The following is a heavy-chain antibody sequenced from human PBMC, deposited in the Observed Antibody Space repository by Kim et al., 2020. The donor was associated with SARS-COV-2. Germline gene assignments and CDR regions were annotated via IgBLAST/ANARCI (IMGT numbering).Heavy chain of an antibody. CDR1: GYTFTNYG. CDR3: ARGSVVRGVVGLISPYYYYVMDV. V-gene: IGHV1-18*01. Sequence: ASVKVSCKASGYTFTNYGISWVRQAPGQGLEWIGWISGYNGYTNYAQELQGRVTMTTDTSTTTAYMELGRLKSDDTAVYYCARGSVVRGVVGLISPYYYYVMDVWGQGTTVTVSS. CDR2: ISGYNGYT. J-gene: IGHJ6*02. D-gene: IGHD3-10*01.